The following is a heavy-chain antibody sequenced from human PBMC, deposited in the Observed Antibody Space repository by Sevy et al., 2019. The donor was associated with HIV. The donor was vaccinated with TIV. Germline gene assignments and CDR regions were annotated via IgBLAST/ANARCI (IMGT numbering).Heavy chain of an antibody. V-gene: IGHV3-23*01. CDR3: GKPVPATELWDC. J-gene: IGHJ4*02. Sequence: GGSLRLSCAASGFPLSSYGMSWVRQAPGKGLEWVSSITGGGDNTYADTVKGGFAISRDNSKNTLFLQMDSLRAEDTALYFCGKPVPATELWDCWGQGTLVTVSS. CDR2: ITGGGDNT. D-gene: IGHD2-21*02. CDR1: GFPLSSYG.